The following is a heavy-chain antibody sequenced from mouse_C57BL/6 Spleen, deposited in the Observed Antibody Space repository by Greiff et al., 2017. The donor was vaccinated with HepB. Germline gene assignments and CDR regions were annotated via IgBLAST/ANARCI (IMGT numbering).Heavy chain of an antibody. D-gene: IGHD2-4*01. J-gene: IGHJ3*01. V-gene: IGHV1-69*01. Sequence: VQLQQPGAELVMPGASVKLSCKASGYTFTSYWMHWVKQRPGQGLEWIGEIDPSDSYTNYNQKFKGKSTLTVDKSSSTAYMQLSSLTSEDSAVYYCARSDYDRSPFAYWGQGTLVTVSA. CDR2: IDPSDSYT. CDR3: ARSDYDRSPFAY. CDR1: GYTFTSYW.